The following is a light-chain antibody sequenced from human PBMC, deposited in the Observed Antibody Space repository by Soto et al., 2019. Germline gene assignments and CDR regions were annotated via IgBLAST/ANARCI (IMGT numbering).Light chain of an antibody. V-gene: IGLV2-14*01. J-gene: IGLJ2*01. CDR2: EVS. CDR1: SSDVGGYNY. Sequence: QSALTQPPSVSGSPGQSITISCTGTSSDVGGYNYVSWYQQHPGKVPKVMIFEVSNRPSGISHRFSGSKSGNTASLTISGLQAEDDAHYYCSSYTTSGTLVFGGGTKLTVL. CDR3: SSYTTSGTLV.